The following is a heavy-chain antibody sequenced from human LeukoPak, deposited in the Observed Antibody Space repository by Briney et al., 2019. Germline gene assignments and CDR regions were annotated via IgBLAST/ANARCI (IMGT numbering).Heavy chain of an antibody. CDR1: GDSLNKNF. J-gene: IGHJ3*01. D-gene: IGHD1-1*01. V-gene: IGHV4-59*01. Sequence: SETLSLTCSFSGDSLNKNFWSWIRQPPGKGLEWIGYIFHSGTINYSPSLKSRVSISLDASKNQFSLMLTSVTAADTAVYYCARRKITTSDTFDLWGQGTMVTVSS. CDR2: IFHSGTI. CDR3: ARRKITTSDTFDL.